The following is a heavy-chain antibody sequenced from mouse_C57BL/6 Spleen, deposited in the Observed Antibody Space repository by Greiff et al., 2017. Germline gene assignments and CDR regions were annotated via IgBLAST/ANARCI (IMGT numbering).Heavy chain of an antibody. CDR2: INPSNGGT. V-gene: IGHV1-53*01. J-gene: IGHJ2*01. CDR1: GYTFTSYW. CDR3: AREIAYYYGSSYYFDY. D-gene: IGHD1-1*01. Sequence: QVQLQQPGAELVKPGASVKVSCKASGYTFTSYWMHWVKQRPGQGLEWIGNINPSNGGTNYNEKFKSKATLTVDKSSSTAYMQLSSLTSEDSAVYYCAREIAYYYGSSYYFDYWGQGTTLTVSS.